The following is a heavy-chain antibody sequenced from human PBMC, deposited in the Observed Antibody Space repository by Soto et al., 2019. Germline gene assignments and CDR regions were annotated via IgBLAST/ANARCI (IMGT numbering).Heavy chain of an antibody. D-gene: IGHD3-10*01. V-gene: IGHV3-23*01. J-gene: IGHJ4*02. CDR1: GFTFSSYA. CDR3: AKDHRDYYGSGNFNY. CDR2: ISGSGGST. Sequence: EVQLLESGGGLVQPGGSLRLSCAASGFTFSSYAMSWVRQAPGKGLEWVSAISGSGGSTYYADSVKGRFTISRDNSKNTLYLQMNRLRAEDTAVYYCAKDHRDYYGSGNFNYWGQGTLLTVSS.